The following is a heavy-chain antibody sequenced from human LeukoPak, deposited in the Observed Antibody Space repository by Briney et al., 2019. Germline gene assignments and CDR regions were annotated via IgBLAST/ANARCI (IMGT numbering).Heavy chain of an antibody. CDR2: INPNSGGT. V-gene: IGHV1-2*02. J-gene: IGHJ4*02. CDR1: GYTFTGYY. CDR3: ARAWGYYDSSGYLNDY. Sequence: ASVKVSCKASGYTFTGYYMHWVRQAPGQGLEWMGWINPNSGGTNYAQKFQGRVTMTRDTSISTAYMELSRLRSDDTAVYYCARAWGYYDSSGYLNDYWGQGTLVTVSS. D-gene: IGHD3-22*01.